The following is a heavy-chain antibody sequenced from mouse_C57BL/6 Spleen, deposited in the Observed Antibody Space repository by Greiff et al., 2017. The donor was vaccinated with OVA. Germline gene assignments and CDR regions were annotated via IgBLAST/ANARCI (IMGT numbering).Heavy chain of an antibody. V-gene: IGHV1-52*01. Sequence: QVQLQQPGAELVRPGSSVKLSCKASGYTFTSYWMHWVKQRPIQGLEWIGNIDPSDSETHYNQKFKDKATLTVDKSSSTAYMQLSSLTSEDSAVYYCARSTVVPYAMDYWGQGTSVTVSS. D-gene: IGHD1-1*01. CDR1: GYTFTSYW. CDR3: ARSTVVPYAMDY. CDR2: IDPSDSET. J-gene: IGHJ4*01.